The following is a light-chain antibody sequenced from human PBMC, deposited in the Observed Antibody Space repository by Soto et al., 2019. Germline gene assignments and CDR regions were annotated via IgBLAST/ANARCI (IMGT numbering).Light chain of an antibody. V-gene: IGKV3D-7*01. J-gene: IGKJ2*01. Sequence: EIVLTQSPGTLSLSPGERATLSCRASQTINSRDLAWYQQRPEQPPRLLIYWASTRQSGVPDRFVGSGSETDFTLTISSLQAGDEAVYHCQQYYNTPYTFGQGTKLEIK. CDR1: QTINSRD. CDR2: WAS. CDR3: QQYYNTPYT.